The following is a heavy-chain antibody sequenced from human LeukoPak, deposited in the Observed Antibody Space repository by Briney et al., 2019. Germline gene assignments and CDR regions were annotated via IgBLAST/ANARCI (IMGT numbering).Heavy chain of an antibody. CDR1: GFTFSGSA. V-gene: IGHV3-73*01. D-gene: IGHD6-19*01. CDR3: TRQIAVAGSEDY. J-gene: IGHJ4*02. CDR2: IRSKANSYAT. Sequence: GGSLRLSCAASGFTFSGSAMHWVRQASGKGLEWVGRIRSKANSYATAYAASVKGGFTISRDDSKNTAYLQMNSLKTEDTAVYYCTRQIAVAGSEDYWGQGTLVTVSS.